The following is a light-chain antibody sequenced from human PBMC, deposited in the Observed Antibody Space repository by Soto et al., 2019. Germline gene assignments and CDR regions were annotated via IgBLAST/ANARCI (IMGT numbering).Light chain of an antibody. CDR2: GAS. CDR1: QGVTTN. Sequence: EIVMKMSPASLSVSQGERVTLSCRAGQGVTTNFAWYQQKSGQSPRLLIYGASSRATGIPDRFSGSGSGTDFTLTISSLEPEDFAVYYCQQYKNGPRITFGQGTRLEIK. CDR3: QQYKNGPRIT. V-gene: IGKV3D-15*01. J-gene: IGKJ5*01.